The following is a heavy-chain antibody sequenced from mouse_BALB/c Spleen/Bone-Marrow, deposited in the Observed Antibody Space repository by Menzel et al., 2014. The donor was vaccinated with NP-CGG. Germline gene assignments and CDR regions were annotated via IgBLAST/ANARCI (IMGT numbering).Heavy chain of an antibody. CDR3: ARINYGSRRYWYFDV. CDR2: IWSGGST. V-gene: IGHV2-2*02. Sequence: VNVVESGPGLVQPSQSLSITCTVSGFSLTTYGVHWVRQSPGKGLEWLGVIWSGGSTDYNAAFISRLSISKDNSKSQVLFKMNSLQANDTAIYYCARINYGSRRYWYFDVWGAGTTVTVSS. CDR1: GFSLTTYG. D-gene: IGHD1-1*01. J-gene: IGHJ1*01.